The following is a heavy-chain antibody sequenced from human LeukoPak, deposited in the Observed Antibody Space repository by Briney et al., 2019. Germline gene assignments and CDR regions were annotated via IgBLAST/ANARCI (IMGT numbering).Heavy chain of an antibody. CDR3: ARELINFDY. D-gene: IGHD2-8*01. CDR2: ISSSGSTI. V-gene: IGHV3-48*03. J-gene: IGHJ4*02. Sequence: GGSLRLSCAASGFTFSSYEMNWVRQAPGKGLEWVSYISSSGSTIYYADSVKGRFTISRDNAKNSLYLQMNSLRAEDTAVYYCARELINFDYWGQGTLVTVSS. CDR1: GFTFSSYE.